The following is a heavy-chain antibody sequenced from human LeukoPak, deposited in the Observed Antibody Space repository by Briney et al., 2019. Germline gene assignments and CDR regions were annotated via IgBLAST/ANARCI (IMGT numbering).Heavy chain of an antibody. Sequence: ASVKVSGKAPGYTFTGYYMHWVRQAPGQGLEWMGWINPNSGGTNYAQKFQGRVTMTRDTSISTAYMELSRLRSDDTAVYYCARAYPTYYYDSSGYYFDYWGQGTLVTVSS. CDR3: ARAYPTYYYDSSGYYFDY. V-gene: IGHV1-2*02. CDR2: INPNSGGT. CDR1: GYTFTGYY. J-gene: IGHJ4*02. D-gene: IGHD3-22*01.